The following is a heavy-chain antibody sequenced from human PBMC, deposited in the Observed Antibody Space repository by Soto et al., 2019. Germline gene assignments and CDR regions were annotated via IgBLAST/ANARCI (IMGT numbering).Heavy chain of an antibody. CDR3: ARVVPAAMRGYYFDY. V-gene: IGHV1-18*01. Sequence: ASVKVSCKASGYTFTSYGISWVRQAPGQGLEWMGWISAYNGNTNYAQKLQGRVTMTTDTSTSTAYMELRSLRSDDTAVYYCARVVPAAMRGYYFDYWGQGTLVTVSS. J-gene: IGHJ4*02. D-gene: IGHD2-2*01. CDR1: GYTFTSYG. CDR2: ISAYNGNT.